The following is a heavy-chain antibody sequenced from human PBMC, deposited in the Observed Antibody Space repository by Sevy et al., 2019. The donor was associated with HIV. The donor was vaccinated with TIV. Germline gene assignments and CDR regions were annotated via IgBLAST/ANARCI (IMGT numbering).Heavy chain of an antibody. Sequence: GGSLRLSCVASGFTFSSYEMNWVRQAPGKGLEWVSYISSSDNTIYYADSVKGRFTISRDNAKNSLYLQMNSLRVEDTAVYYCARGPAAKGHYYYYYMDVWGKGTTVTVSS. CDR2: ISSSDNTI. CDR3: ARGPAAKGHYYYYYMDV. V-gene: IGHV3-48*03. CDR1: GFTFSSYE. J-gene: IGHJ6*03. D-gene: IGHD2-2*01.